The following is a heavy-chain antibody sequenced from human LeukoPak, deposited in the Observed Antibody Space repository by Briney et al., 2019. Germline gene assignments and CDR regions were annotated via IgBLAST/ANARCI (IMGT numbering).Heavy chain of an antibody. CDR3: ARGLMVRGVHPREYYFDY. CDR2: ISSSSSTI. V-gene: IGHV3-48*01. CDR1: GFTFSSYS. D-gene: IGHD3-10*01. J-gene: IGHJ4*02. Sequence: PGGSLRLSCAASGFTFSSYSMNWVRQAPGKGLEWISYISSSSSTIYYADSVKGRFTISRDNAKNSLYLQMNSLRAEDTAVYYCARGLMVRGVHPREYYFDYWGQGTLVTVSS.